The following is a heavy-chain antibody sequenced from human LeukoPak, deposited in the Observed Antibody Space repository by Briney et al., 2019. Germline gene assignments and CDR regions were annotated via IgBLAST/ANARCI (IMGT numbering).Heavy chain of an antibody. CDR1: GGSINNYY. D-gene: IGHD3-16*01. CDR2: VYNSGNT. V-gene: IGHV4-59*08. CDR3: ARRNVLTEGEAFDF. Sequence: SETLSLTCTVSGGSINNYYWTWIRQPPGTGLEWIGYVYNSGNTNYNPSLRSRVTISMDASKNQFSLKLNSVTAAGTAVYFCARRNVLTEGEAFDFWGQGTLVTVSS. J-gene: IGHJ3*01.